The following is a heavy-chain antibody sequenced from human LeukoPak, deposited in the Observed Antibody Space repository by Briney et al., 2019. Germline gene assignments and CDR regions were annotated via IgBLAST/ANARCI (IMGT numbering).Heavy chain of an antibody. CDR2: IKTDGVTT. J-gene: IGHJ4*02. CDR3: AKDLSIFGVATSSEHDY. D-gene: IGHD3-3*01. V-gene: IGHV3-74*01. CDR1: GFTLSNYW. Sequence: GGSLRLSCAASGFTLSNYWMHWVRQAPGKGLVWVSRIKTDGVTTNYADSVKGRSTISRDNAKNTLYLQMNSLRAEDTAVYYCAKDLSIFGVATSSEHDYWGQGTLVTVSS.